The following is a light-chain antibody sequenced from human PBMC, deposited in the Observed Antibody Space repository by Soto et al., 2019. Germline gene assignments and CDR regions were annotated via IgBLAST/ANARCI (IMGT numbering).Light chain of an antibody. J-gene: IGLJ1*01. CDR3: CSFAGTSTYV. V-gene: IGLV2-23*02. Sequence: QSALTQPASVSGSPGQSITRCCALTGIDFGTYNIVSWYQQHPGKAPKLIIYEVTKRPSGVSNRFSGSKSGNTASLTISGLQAEDEADYHCCSFAGTSTYVFGSGTKVTVL. CDR1: GIDFGTYNI. CDR2: EVT.